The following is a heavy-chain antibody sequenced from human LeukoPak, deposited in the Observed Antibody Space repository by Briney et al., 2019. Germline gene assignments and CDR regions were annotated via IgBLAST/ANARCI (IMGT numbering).Heavy chain of an antibody. CDR2: INPSGGST. V-gene: IGHV1-46*01. CDR1: GYTFTSYY. CDR3: ARDTPYYDFWSGSQVWYYYYGMDV. Sequence: ASVKVSCKASGYTFTSYYMHWVRQAPGQGLEWMGIINPSGGSTSYAQKFQGRVTMTRDTSTSTVHMELSSLRSEDTAVYYCARDTPYYDFWSGSQVWYYYYGMDVWGQGTTVTVSS. J-gene: IGHJ6*02. D-gene: IGHD3-3*01.